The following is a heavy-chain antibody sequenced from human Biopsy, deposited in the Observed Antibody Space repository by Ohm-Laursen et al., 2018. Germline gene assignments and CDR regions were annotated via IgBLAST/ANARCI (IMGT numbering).Heavy chain of an antibody. CDR1: GGSFNGYF. Sequence: GTLSLTCAVYGGSFNGYFWSWIRQPPGKGLEWIGDITQSGSTNYRPSLKSRVTISVDTAKKQFSLSLRSATAADTAVYYCARVPLPGIGAAYQGRFLYGMDVWGQGTTVSVSS. V-gene: IGHV4-34*01. CDR2: ITQSGST. J-gene: IGHJ6*02. D-gene: IGHD6-13*01. CDR3: ARVPLPGIGAAYQGRFLYGMDV.